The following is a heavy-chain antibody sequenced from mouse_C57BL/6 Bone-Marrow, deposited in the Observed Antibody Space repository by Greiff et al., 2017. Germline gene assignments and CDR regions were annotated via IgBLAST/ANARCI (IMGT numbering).Heavy chain of an antibody. CDR3: AREGVLDFDV. Sequence: VKLMESGAELVRPGASVKLSCKASGYTFTDYYINWVKQRPGQGLEWIARIYPGSGNTYYNEKFKGKATLTAEKSSSTAYMQLSSLTSEDSAVYFCAREGVLDFDVWGTGTTVTVSS. D-gene: IGHD1-1*01. V-gene: IGHV1-76*01. J-gene: IGHJ1*03. CDR2: IYPGSGNT. CDR1: GYTFTDYY.